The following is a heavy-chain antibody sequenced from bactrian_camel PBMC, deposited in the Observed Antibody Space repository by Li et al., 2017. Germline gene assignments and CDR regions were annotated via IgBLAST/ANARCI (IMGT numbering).Heavy chain of an antibody. Sequence: QLVESGGGLVEPGGSRRLSCAASGFTFSTYWMYWVRQAPGKGLEWVSIIDLDGGRTYYADSVKGRFTISRDNSKNTVYLRMSTLNLDDTAVYYCARNGGNWAPDFAYGGQGTQVTVS. CDR3: ARNGGNWAPDFAY. J-gene: IGHJ6*01. D-gene: IGHD6*01. V-gene: IGHV3S25*01. CDR1: GFTFSTYW. CDR2: IDLDGGRT.